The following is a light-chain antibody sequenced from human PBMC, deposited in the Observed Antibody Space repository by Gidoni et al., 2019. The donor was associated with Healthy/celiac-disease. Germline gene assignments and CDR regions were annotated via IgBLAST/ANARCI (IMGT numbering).Light chain of an antibody. CDR2: AAS. CDR1: QSISSY. CDR3: QQSYSTPRT. Sequence: DIQMTQSPSSLSASVGDTVTITCRASQSISSYLNWYQQNPGKAPKLLIYAASSLQSGVPSRYRGSGSGTDFTLTSSSLQPEDFATYYCQQSYSTPRTFGQGNKVEIK. V-gene: IGKV1-39*01. J-gene: IGKJ1*01.